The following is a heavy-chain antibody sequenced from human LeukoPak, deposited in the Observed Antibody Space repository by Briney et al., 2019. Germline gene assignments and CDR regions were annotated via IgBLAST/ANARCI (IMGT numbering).Heavy chain of an antibody. V-gene: IGHV4-59*06. Sequence: SETLSLTCTVSGGSISSYYWSWIRQPPGKGLEWIGYIYYSGSTYYNPSLKSRVTISVDTSKNQFSLKLSSVTAADTAVYYCGAVAGVYYYYGMDVWGQGTTVTVSS. J-gene: IGHJ6*02. D-gene: IGHD6-19*01. CDR3: GAVAGVYYYYGMDV. CDR1: GGSISSYY. CDR2: IYYSGST.